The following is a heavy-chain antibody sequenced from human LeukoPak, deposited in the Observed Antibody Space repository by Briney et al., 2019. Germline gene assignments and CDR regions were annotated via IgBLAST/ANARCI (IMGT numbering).Heavy chain of an antibody. Sequence: ASVKVSCKASGYTFTSYDINWVRQATGQGLEWMGWMNPNSGNTGYAQKFQGRVTMTRDTSISTAYMELSRLRSDDTAVYYCARVTHYYDSSYGYWGQGTLVTVSS. V-gene: IGHV1-8*01. CDR2: MNPNSGNT. CDR1: GYTFTSYD. J-gene: IGHJ4*02. CDR3: ARVTHYYDSSYGY. D-gene: IGHD3-22*01.